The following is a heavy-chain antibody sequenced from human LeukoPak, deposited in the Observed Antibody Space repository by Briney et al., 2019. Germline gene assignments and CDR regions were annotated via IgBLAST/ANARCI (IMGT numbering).Heavy chain of an antibody. D-gene: IGHD2/OR15-2a*01. J-gene: IGHJ3*02. CDR1: GFTFSSYS. CDR3: ARDPTSNRAGAGDDVFDT. V-gene: IGHV3-21*01. Sequence: GGSLRLSCAASGFTFSSYSMNWVRQAPGKGLEWVSSISSSSSYIYYADSVKGRFTISRDNAKNSLYLQMNSLRAEDTAVYYCARDPTSNRAGAGDDVFDTWGQGKMVPVS. CDR2: ISSSSSYI.